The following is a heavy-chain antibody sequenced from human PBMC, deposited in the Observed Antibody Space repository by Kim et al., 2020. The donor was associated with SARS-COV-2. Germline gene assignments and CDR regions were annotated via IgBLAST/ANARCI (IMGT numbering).Heavy chain of an antibody. CDR2: ISSSSSYI. J-gene: IGHJ6*02. V-gene: IGHV3-21*01. D-gene: IGHD6-13*01. CDR1: GFTFSSYS. Sequence: GGSLRLSCAASGFTFSSYSMNWVRQAPGKGLEWVSSISSSSSYIYYADSVKGRFTISRDNAKNSLYLQMNSLRAEDTAVYYCARGAAADYYGMDVWGQGTTVTVSS. CDR3: ARGAAADYYGMDV.